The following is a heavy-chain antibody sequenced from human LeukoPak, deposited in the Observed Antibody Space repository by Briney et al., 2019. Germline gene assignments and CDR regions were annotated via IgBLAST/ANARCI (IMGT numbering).Heavy chain of an antibody. CDR1: EFSFSTTW. Sequence: PGGSLRLSCAASEFSFSTTWMHWVRQPPGQGLVWVARITSDGISTSYAESVKGRFTISRDNAKNTLYLQMNSLRAEDTAVYYCARHRTASDYWGQGTLVTVSS. J-gene: IGHJ4*02. CDR3: ARHRTASDY. V-gene: IGHV3-74*03. D-gene: IGHD3-16*02. CDR2: ITSDGIST.